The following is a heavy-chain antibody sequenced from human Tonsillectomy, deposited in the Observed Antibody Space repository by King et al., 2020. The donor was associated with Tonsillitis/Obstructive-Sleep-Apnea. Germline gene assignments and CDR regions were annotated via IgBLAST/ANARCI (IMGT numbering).Heavy chain of an antibody. CDR1: GFTFGDYG. Sequence: VQLVESGGGLVQPGRSLRLSCTASGFTFGDYGMSWVRQAPGKGLEWVGFIRSKADGGTTEYAASVKGRFTISRDDSKSIAYLQMNSLKTEDTAVYDCTRALGTGEWCWFDPWGQGTLVTVSS. CDR2: IRSKADGGTT. CDR3: TRALGTGEWCWFDP. V-gene: IGHV3-49*04. J-gene: IGHJ5*02. D-gene: IGHD7-27*01.